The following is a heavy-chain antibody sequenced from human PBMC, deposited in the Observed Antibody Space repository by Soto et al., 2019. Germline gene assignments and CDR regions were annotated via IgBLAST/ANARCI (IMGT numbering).Heavy chain of an antibody. CDR3: VSDFWSGYNYYYYGMDV. V-gene: IGHV5-10-1*01. CDR1: GYSFTSYW. CDR2: IGPSDSYT. D-gene: IGHD3-3*01. Sequence: GESLKISCKGSGYSFTSYWISWVRQMPGKGLEWMGRIGPSDSYTNYSPSFQGHVTISADKSISTAYLQWSSLKASDTAMYYCVSDFWSGYNYYYYGMDVWGQGTTVTVSS. J-gene: IGHJ6*02.